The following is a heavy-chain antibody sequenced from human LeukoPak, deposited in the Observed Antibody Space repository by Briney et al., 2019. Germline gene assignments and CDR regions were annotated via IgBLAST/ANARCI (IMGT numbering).Heavy chain of an antibody. CDR3: AKTLGYNYGYVEN. V-gene: IGHV3-23*01. CDR1: GFTFSRCA. D-gene: IGHD5-18*01. J-gene: IGHJ4*02. CDR2: VSGSGGNT. Sequence: GGSLRLSCAASGFTFSRCAMSWVRQAPGKGLEWVSAVSGSGGNTHDADSVRGRFTISRDNSKNTLYLQMNSLRAEGTAVYYCAKTLGYNYGYVENWGQGTLVTVSS.